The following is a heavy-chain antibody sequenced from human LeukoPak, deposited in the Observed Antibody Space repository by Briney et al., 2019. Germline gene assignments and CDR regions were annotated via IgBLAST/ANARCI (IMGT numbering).Heavy chain of an antibody. J-gene: IGHJ4*02. CDR1: VFTFSSYW. CDR2: INSDGSST. V-gene: IGHV3-74*01. D-gene: IGHD4-17*01. Sequence: GGTLRLSCAASVFTFSSYWMHWVRQAPGKGLVWVSRINSDGSSTSYADSVKGRFTISRDNAKNTLYLQMNSLRAEDTAVYYCARGGYGDYEEFDYWGQGTLVTVSS. CDR3: ARGGYGDYEEFDY.